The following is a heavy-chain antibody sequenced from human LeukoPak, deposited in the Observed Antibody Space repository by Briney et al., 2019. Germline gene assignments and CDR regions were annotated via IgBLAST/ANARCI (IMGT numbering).Heavy chain of an antibody. J-gene: IGHJ5*02. CDR2: MYFSGST. Sequence: PSETLSLTCTVSGASISSSSYYWGWIRHPPGKGLEWMGSMYFSGSTYYNPSLKSRVTISVDTSKNQFSLKLSSVTAADTAVYYCARVYCPNGVCYNSRGWFDPWGQGTLVTVSS. CDR1: GASISSSSYY. V-gene: IGHV4-39*07. CDR3: ARVYCPNGVCYNSRGWFDP. D-gene: IGHD2-8*01.